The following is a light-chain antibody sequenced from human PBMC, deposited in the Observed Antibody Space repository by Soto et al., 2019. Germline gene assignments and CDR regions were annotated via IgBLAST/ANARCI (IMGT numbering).Light chain of an antibody. CDR2: GAS. CDR3: HQYGSSPHT. Sequence: EIEMTQSPSSLSASVGDRVTITCQASQNINNYLNWYQQKPGQAPRLLISGASSRATDIPDRFSGSGSGTDCTLTISRLEPEDFAVYYCHQYGSSPHTFGQGTRLENK. CDR1: QNINNY. V-gene: IGKV3-20*01. J-gene: IGKJ5*01.